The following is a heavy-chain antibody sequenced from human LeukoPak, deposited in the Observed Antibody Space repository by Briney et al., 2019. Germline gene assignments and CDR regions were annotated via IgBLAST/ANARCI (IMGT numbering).Heavy chain of an antibody. CDR2: INHSGST. J-gene: IGHJ5*02. V-gene: IGHV4-34*01. CDR1: GGSFSGYY. Sequence: SETLSLTCAVYGGSFSGYYWSWIRQPPGKGLEWIGEINHSGSTNYNPSLKSRVTISVDTSKNQFSLKLSSVTAADTAVYFCARGGGYNWFDPWGQGTLVIVSS. CDR3: ARGGGYNWFDP.